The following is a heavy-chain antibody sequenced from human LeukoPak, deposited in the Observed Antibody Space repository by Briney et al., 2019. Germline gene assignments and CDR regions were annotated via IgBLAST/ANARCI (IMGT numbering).Heavy chain of an antibody. D-gene: IGHD2-15*01. Sequence: PSETLSLTCAVSGGSISSYYWSWIRQPPAKGLEWIGYIYYSGSTNCNPSLKSRVTISVDTSKNQFSLKLSSVTAADTAVYYCARDSRSGGEYFQHWGQGTLVTVSS. CDR1: GGSISSYY. CDR3: ARDSRSGGEYFQH. V-gene: IGHV4-59*01. CDR2: IYYSGST. J-gene: IGHJ1*01.